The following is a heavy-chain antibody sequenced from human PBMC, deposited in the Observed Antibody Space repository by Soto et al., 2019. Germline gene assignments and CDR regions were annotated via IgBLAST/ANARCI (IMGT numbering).Heavy chain of an antibody. J-gene: IGHJ5*02. CDR3: ARGLSGWLRVDYWFDP. Sequence: SQTLSLTCAISGDSVSSNSAAWNWIRQSPSRGLEWLGRTYYRSKWCNDYAVSVKSRITINPDTSKNQFSLQLNSVTPEDTAVYYCARGLSGWLRVDYWFDPWGQGTLVTISS. CDR1: GDSVSSNSAA. V-gene: IGHV6-1*01. D-gene: IGHD6-19*01. CDR2: TYYRSKWCN.